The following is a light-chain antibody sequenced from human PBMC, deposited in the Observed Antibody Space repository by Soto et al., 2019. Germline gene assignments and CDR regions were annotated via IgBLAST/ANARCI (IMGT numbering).Light chain of an antibody. CDR2: DAS. V-gene: IGKV1-5*01. CDR3: QQYNSYS. Sequence: DIQTTQSPSTLSASVGDRVTITCRASHSISSWLAWYQQKPGKAPKLLIFDASSLESGVPSRFSGSGSGTEFTRTISSLQPDDFATYYCQQYNSYSFGQGTKVDIK. J-gene: IGKJ2*01. CDR1: HSISSW.